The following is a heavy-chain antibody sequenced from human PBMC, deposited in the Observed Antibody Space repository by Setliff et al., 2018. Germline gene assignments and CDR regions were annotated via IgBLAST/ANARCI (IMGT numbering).Heavy chain of an antibody. Sequence: PGESLKISCKGSGYIFTNYWIAWVRQMPGKGLEWMGIINPRDSDTRYSPSFQGQVTISADKSISTAYLQWSSLKASDTAMYYCARVYAAVGATYSVYFDYWGQGALVTVSS. CDR2: INPRDSDT. J-gene: IGHJ4*02. V-gene: IGHV5-51*01. CDR1: GYIFTNYW. D-gene: IGHD1-26*01. CDR3: ARVYAAVGATYSVYFDY.